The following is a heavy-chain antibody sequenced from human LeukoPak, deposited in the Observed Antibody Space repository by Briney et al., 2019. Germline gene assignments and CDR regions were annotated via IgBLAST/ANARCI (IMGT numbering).Heavy chain of an antibody. V-gene: IGHV1-46*01. CDR3: ALISIPGTTFDY. J-gene: IGHJ4*02. D-gene: IGHD1-1*01. Sequence: ASVKVSCKASGYTFTSYYLHWVRQAPGQGLEWMGIINPSGGSTSYAQKFQGRVTMTRDTSTSTVYMEPSSLRSEDTAVYYCALISIPGTTFDYWGQGTLVTVSS. CDR2: INPSGGST. CDR1: GYTFTSYY.